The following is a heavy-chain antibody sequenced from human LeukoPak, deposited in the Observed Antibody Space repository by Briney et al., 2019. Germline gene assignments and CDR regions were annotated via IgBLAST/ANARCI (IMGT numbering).Heavy chain of an antibody. D-gene: IGHD3-10*01. CDR2: IYHSGST. CDR3: ARDLYGSGSLNWFDP. J-gene: IGHJ5*02. Sequence: SGTLSLACAVSGGSISSSNWWSWVRQPPGKGLEWIGEIYHSGSTNYNPSLKSRVTISVDKSKNQFSLKLSSVTAADTAVYYCARDLYGSGSLNWFDPWGQGTLVTVSS. V-gene: IGHV4-4*02. CDR1: GGSISSSNW.